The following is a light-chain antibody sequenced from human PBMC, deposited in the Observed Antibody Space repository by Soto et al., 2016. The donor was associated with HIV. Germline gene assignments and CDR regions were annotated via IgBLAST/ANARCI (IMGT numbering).Light chain of an antibody. J-gene: IGLJ2*01. Sequence: SYELTQPPSVSVAPGKTARITCGGNKIGSKSVHWYQQKPGQAPVLVVYDDTRRPSGIPERFSGSNSGNTATLTISRVEAGDEADYYCQVWDSSSDHPVFGGGTKLTV. CDR1: KIGSKS. CDR2: DDT. CDR3: QVWDSSSDHPV. V-gene: IGLV3-21*03.